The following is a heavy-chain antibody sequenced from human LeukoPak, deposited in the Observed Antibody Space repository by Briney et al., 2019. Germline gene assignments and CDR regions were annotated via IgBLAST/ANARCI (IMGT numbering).Heavy chain of an antibody. Sequence: SVKVSCKASGGTFSSYAISWVRQAPGQGLEWMGRIIPIFGTANYAQKFQGRVTITTDESTSTAYMELSSLRSEDTAVYYCAREDGDYSTYFQHRGQGTLVTVSS. CDR3: AREDGDYSTYFQH. D-gene: IGHD4-17*01. CDR2: IIPIFGTA. CDR1: GGTFSSYA. V-gene: IGHV1-69*05. J-gene: IGHJ1*01.